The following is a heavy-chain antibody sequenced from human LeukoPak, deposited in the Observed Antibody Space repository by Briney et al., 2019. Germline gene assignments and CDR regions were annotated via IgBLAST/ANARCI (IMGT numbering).Heavy chain of an antibody. V-gene: IGHV1-18*01. D-gene: IGHD5-18*01. CDR3: AIPYYGYGRGNYFDY. Sequence: ASVKVSCKASGYTFTSYGISWVRQAPGQGLEWMGWISAYNGNTNYAQKLQGRVTMTTDTSTSTAYMELRSLRSDDTAVYYCAIPYYGYGRGNYFDYWGQGTLVTVSS. CDR1: GYTFTSYG. J-gene: IGHJ4*02. CDR2: ISAYNGNT.